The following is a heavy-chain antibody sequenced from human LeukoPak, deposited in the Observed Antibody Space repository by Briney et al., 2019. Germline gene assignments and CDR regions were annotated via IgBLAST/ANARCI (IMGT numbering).Heavy chain of an antibody. D-gene: IGHD6-13*01. CDR3: ARSTAAAVSLYFYYYMDV. Sequence: PSETLSLTCTVSGGSISSYYWSWIRQPPGKGLEWIGYIYYSGSTNYNPSLKSRVTISVDTSKNQFSLKLSSVTAADTAVYYCARSTAAAVSLYFYYYMDVWGKGTTVTISS. J-gene: IGHJ6*03. CDR1: GGSISSYY. CDR2: IYYSGST. V-gene: IGHV4-59*01.